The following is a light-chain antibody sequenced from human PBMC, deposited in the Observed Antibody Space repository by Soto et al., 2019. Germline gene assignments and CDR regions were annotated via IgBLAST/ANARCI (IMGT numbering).Light chain of an antibody. CDR2: DAS. V-gene: IGKV3-20*01. J-gene: IGKJ1*01. CDR1: QSVSSY. Sequence: EVVLTQSPATLSLSPGERATPXXRASQSVSSYLAWYQQKPGQAPRLLIYDASNRATGIPDRFSGSGSGTDFTLTISRLEPEDSAVYYCQQYGSSRTFGQGTKV. CDR3: QQYGSSRT.